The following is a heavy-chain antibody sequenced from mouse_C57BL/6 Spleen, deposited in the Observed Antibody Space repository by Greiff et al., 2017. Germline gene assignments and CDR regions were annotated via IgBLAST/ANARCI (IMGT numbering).Heavy chain of an antibody. V-gene: IGHV1-72*01. D-gene: IGHD1-1*01. CDR3: ARTPSYYPYAMDY. CDR2: IDPYSGGT. Sequence: QVQLQQPGAELVKPGASVKLSCKASGYTFTSYWMHWVKQRPGRGLEWIGRIDPYSGGTKYNEKFKSKATLTVDKPSSTAYMQLSSLTSEDSAVYYCARTPSYYPYAMDYWGQGTSVTVSS. CDR1: GYTFTSYW. J-gene: IGHJ4*01.